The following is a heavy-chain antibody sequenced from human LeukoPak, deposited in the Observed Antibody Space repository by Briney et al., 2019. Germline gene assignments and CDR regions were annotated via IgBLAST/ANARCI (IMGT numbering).Heavy chain of an antibody. CDR3: AREGVNYHDSSGYYAVS. V-gene: IGHV3-66*01. Sequence: TGGSLRLSCAASGLTVSDNFMDWVRQAPGKGLEWVSTIYSGGATYYADSVRGRFTISRDSSQNTVYLQMNSLRAEDTAVYYCAREGVNYHDSSGYYAVSWGQGTLVTVSS. CDR1: GLTVSDNF. D-gene: IGHD3-22*01. J-gene: IGHJ5*02. CDR2: IYSGGAT.